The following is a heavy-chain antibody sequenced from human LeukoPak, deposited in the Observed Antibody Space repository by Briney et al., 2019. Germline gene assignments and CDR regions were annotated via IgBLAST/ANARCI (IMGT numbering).Heavy chain of an antibody. V-gene: IGHV4-39*07. CDR2: INHSGST. Sequence: SETLSLTCTVSGGSISSGDYYWSWIRQPPGKGLEWIGEINHSGSTNYNPSLKSRVTISVDTSKNQFSLKLSSVTAADTAVYYCARRPGAFDIWGQGTMVTVSS. J-gene: IGHJ3*02. CDR1: GGSISSGDYY. CDR3: ARRPGAFDI.